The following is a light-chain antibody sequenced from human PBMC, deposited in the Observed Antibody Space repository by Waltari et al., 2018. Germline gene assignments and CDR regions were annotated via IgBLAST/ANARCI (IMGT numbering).Light chain of an antibody. J-gene: IGKJ1*01. CDR1: QNIINF. CDR3: HQRRNWPGT. V-gene: IGKV3-11*01. Sequence: EIVLTQSPATLSLSPGDRATLSCRARQNIINFLAWYQQKPGQAPRLLIFDASKRATGIPARFSGSGSGTDFTLTISSLEPEDFAVYYCHQRRNWPGTFGQGTKVEIK. CDR2: DAS.